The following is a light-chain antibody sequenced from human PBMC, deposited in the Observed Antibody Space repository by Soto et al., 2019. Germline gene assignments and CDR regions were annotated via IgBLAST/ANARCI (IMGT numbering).Light chain of an antibody. Sequence: QSALTQPASVSGSPGQSITISCTGTSSDVGAYNYVSWYQQHPGKAPKLMIYEVSNRPSGVSNRFSGSKSDNTASLTISGLQAEDEADYYCSSYTSSSTPVFGGGTKLTVL. CDR2: EVS. CDR3: SSYTSSSTPV. V-gene: IGLV2-14*01. J-gene: IGLJ2*01. CDR1: SSDVGAYNY.